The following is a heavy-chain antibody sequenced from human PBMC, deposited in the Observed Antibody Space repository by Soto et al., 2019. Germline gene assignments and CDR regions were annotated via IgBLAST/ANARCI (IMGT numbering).Heavy chain of an antibody. D-gene: IGHD3-10*02. J-gene: IGHJ6*02. CDR2: IIPIFGTA. Sequence: ASVKVSCKASGGTFSSYAISWVRQAPGQGLEWMGGIIPIFGTANYAQKFQGRVTITADESTSTAYMELSSLRSEDTAVYYCARNVRGVISYYYGMDVWGPGTTVTVSS. CDR3: ARNVRGVISYYYGMDV. CDR1: GGTFSSYA. V-gene: IGHV1-69*13.